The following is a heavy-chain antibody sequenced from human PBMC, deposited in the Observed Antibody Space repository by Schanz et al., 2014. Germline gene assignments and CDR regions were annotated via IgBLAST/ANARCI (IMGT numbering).Heavy chain of an antibody. CDR2: INPYTGVT. V-gene: IGHV1-2*06. CDR1: GYPFTAYY. Sequence: QVQLVQSGAEVKRPGASVKVSCKASGYPFTAYYISWVRQAPGQGLEWMGRINPYTGVTNYAQKFQGRVTMTRDTSITSTYMELNRLTSYDTAVYFCARDRYCSGGSCSLTYFHGLDVWGQGTTVIVSS. J-gene: IGHJ6*02. CDR3: ARDRYCSGGSCSLTYFHGLDV. D-gene: IGHD2-15*01.